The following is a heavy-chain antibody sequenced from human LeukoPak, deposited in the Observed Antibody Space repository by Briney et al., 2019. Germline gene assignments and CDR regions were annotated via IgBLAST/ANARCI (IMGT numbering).Heavy chain of an antibody. Sequence: MPSQTLSLTCTVSGASISSGGYYWSWIRQHPGKGLEWIGYIFYSGSTYYNPSLKSRVTISVDTSKNQFSLKLSSVTAADTAVYYCARNLGITGTKYYFDYWGQGTLVTVSS. J-gene: IGHJ4*02. V-gene: IGHV4-31*03. CDR1: GASISSGGYY. D-gene: IGHD1-20*01. CDR3: ARNLGITGTKYYFDY. CDR2: IFYSGST.